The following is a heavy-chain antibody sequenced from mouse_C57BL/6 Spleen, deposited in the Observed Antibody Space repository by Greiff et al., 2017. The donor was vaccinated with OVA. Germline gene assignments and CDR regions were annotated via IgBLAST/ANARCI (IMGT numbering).Heavy chain of an antibody. CDR3: ARLDGNHAGYAMDY. Sequence: QVQLQQSGAELARPGASVKMSCKASGYTFTSYTMHWVKQRPGQGLEWIGYINPSSGYTKYNQKFKDKATLTADKSSSTAYMQLSSLTSEDSAVYYCARLDGNHAGYAMDYWGQGTSVTVSS. J-gene: IGHJ4*01. CDR2: INPSSGYT. CDR1: GYTFTSYT. D-gene: IGHD2-1*01. V-gene: IGHV1-4*01.